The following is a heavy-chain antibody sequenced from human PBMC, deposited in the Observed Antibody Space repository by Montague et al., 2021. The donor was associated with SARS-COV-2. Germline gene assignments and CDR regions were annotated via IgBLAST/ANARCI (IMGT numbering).Heavy chain of an antibody. CDR2: ISGSGGST. D-gene: IGHD3-22*01. CDR3: ANHYSDGSGYPY. V-gene: IGHV3-23*01. CDR1: GFTFSNFA. J-gene: IGHJ4*02. Sequence: SLRLSCAASGFTFSNFAMSWVRQAPVKGLEWVSAISGSGGSTYYXDSVKGRFTISRDNSKNRLYLQINSLSAEDTAVFYCANHYSDGSGYPYWGQGTLVTVSS.